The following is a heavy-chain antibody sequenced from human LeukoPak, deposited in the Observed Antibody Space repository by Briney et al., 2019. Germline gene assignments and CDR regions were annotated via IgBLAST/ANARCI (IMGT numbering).Heavy chain of an antibody. CDR1: GGSISSYY. CDR3: ARVEPESNYDFWSGYYSSMWAFDI. CDR2: IYYSGST. Sequence: SETLSLTCTVSGGSISSYYWSWIRQPPGKGLEWIGYIYYSGSTNYNPSLKSRVTISVDTSKNQFSLKLSSVTAADTAVYYCARVEPESNYDFWSGYYSSMWAFDIWGQGTMVTVSS. J-gene: IGHJ3*02. D-gene: IGHD3-3*01. V-gene: IGHV4-59*01.